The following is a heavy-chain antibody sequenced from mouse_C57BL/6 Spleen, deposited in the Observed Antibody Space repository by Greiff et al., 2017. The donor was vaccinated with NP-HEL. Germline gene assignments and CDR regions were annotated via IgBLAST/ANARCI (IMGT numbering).Heavy chain of an antibody. Sequence: EVQLQQSVAELVRPGASVKLSCTASGFNIKNTYMHWVKQRPEQGLEWIGRIDPAHGNTKYAPTFQGKATITADTSSNTAYLQRISLTSEDTAIYDVAGDYEGYYVDYWGQGTTLKVSS. CDR1: GFNIKNTY. V-gene: IGHV14-3*01. J-gene: IGHJ2*01. D-gene: IGHD2-4*01. CDR2: IDPAHGNT. CDR3: AGDYEGYYVDY.